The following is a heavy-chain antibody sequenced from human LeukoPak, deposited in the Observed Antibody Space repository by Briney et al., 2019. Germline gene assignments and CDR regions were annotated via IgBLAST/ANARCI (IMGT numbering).Heavy chain of an antibody. CDR3: ASSYYDILTGHNAFDI. Sequence: SETLSLTCTVSGGSISSYYWSWIRQPPGKGLEWIGYIYYSGSTNYNPSPKSRVTISVDTSKNQFSLKLSSVTAADTAVYYCASSYYDILTGHNAFDIWGQGTMVTVSS. CDR1: GGSISSYY. CDR2: IYYSGST. V-gene: IGHV4-59*08. J-gene: IGHJ3*02. D-gene: IGHD3-9*01.